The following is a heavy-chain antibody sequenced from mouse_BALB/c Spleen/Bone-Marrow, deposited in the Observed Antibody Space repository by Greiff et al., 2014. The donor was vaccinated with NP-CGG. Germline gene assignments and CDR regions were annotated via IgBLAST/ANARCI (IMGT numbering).Heavy chain of an antibody. D-gene: IGHD2-4*01. CDR1: GFTFSSFG. Sequence: VQLKDSGGGLVQPGGSRKLSCAASGFTFSSFGMHWVRLAPEKGLEWVAYISSGSSTIYYADTVKGRFTISRDNPKNTLFLQMTSLRSEDTAMYYCARDDYDYAMDYWGQGTSVTVSS. V-gene: IGHV5-17*02. J-gene: IGHJ4*01. CDR3: ARDDYDYAMDY. CDR2: ISSGSSTI.